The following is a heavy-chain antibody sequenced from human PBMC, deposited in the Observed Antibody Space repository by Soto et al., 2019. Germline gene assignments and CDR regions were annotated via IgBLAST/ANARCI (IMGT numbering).Heavy chain of an antibody. Sequence: PSETLSLTCTVSGGSISSYCWSWIRQPAGKGLEWIGRIYTSGSTNYNPSLKSRVTMSVDTSKNQFSLKLSSVTAADTAVYYCARYGGDHRTGGIQLWPADGMDVWGQGTTVTVSS. CDR3: ARYGGDHRTGGIQLWPADGMDV. D-gene: IGHD5-18*01. CDR1: GGSISSYC. J-gene: IGHJ6*02. CDR2: IYTSGST. V-gene: IGHV4-4*07.